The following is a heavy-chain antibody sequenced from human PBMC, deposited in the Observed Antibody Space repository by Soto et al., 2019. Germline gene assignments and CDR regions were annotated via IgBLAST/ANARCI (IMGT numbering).Heavy chain of an antibody. Sequence: QITWKGSGPTLVKPTQTLTLTCTLSGISLSTSGVGLGWIRQTRGKALEWLALVYWNDDKHYSPSLKSRLTITKDTSKNQAILTMTNMDPLDTATYYCARGLATLPVFAFDIWGQGTVVTVSS. CDR1: GISLSTSGVG. J-gene: IGHJ3*02. V-gene: IGHV2-5*01. CDR3: ARGLATLPVFAFDI. CDR2: VYWNDDK. D-gene: IGHD1-1*01.